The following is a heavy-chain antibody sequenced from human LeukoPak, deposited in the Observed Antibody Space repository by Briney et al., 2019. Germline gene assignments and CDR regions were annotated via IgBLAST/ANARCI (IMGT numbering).Heavy chain of an antibody. J-gene: IGHJ3*02. CDR1: GYTFTGYY. Sequence: ASVKVSCKASGYTFTGYYMHWVRQAPGQGLEWMGWITPNSGGTNYAQKFQGWVTMTRDTSISTAYMELSRLRSDDTAVYYCARAHCSSTSCSPGAFDIWGQGTMVTVSS. CDR2: ITPNSGGT. D-gene: IGHD2-2*01. V-gene: IGHV1-2*04. CDR3: ARAHCSSTSCSPGAFDI.